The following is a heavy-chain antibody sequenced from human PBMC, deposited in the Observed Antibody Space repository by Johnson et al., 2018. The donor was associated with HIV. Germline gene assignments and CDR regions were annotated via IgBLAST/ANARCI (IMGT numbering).Heavy chain of an antibody. CDR3: ARDYYDSSGYYPLGAFDI. D-gene: IGHD3-22*01. CDR2: ILYDGSNK. Sequence: QVQLVESGGGVVQPGRSLRLSCAASGFTFSSYGMHWVRQAPGKGLEWVAVILYDGSNKYYADSVKGRFTISRDNSKNTLYLKMNSLRAEDTAVYYCARDYYDSSGYYPLGAFDIWGQGTMVTVSS. V-gene: IGHV3-30*03. CDR1: GFTFSSYG. J-gene: IGHJ3*02.